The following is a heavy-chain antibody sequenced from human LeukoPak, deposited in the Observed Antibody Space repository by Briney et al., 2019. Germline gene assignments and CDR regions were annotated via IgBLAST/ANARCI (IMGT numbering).Heavy chain of an antibody. CDR1: GGTFSSYA. J-gene: IGHJ4*02. Sequence: GASVKVSCKASGGTFSSYAISWVRQAPGQGLEWMGGIIPIFGTANYAQKFQGRVTITTDESTSTAYMELSSLRSEDTAVYYCASSYSSSSGPRRFDYWGQGTLVTVSS. CDR3: ASSYSSSSGPRRFDY. D-gene: IGHD6-6*01. V-gene: IGHV1-69*05. CDR2: IIPIFGTA.